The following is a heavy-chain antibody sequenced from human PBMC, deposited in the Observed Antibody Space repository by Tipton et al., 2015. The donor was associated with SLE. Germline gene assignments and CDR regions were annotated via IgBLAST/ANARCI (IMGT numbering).Heavy chain of an antibody. D-gene: IGHD6-19*01. CDR1: GGSISSYY. CDR2: IYYSGST. CDR3: ARVIAVAGVGFDY. J-gene: IGHJ4*02. V-gene: IGHV4-59*01. Sequence: TLSLTCTVSGGSISSYYWGWIRQPPGKGLEWIGYIYYSGSTNYNPSLKSRVTISVDTSKNQFSLKLSSVTAADTAVYYCARVIAVAGVGFDYWGQGTLVTVSS.